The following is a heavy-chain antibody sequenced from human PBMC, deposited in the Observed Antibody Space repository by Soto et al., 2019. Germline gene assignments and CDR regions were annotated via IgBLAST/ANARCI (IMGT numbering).Heavy chain of an antibody. CDR1: GFTFSSYS. V-gene: IGHV3-48*02. J-gene: IGHJ6*02. CDR3: ATLTGYDYEDYYYYGMDV. Sequence: EVQLVESGGGLVQPGGSLRLSCAASGFTFSSYSMNWVRQAPGKGLEWVSYISSSSSTIYYADSVKGRFIISRDNAKNSLYLQMNSLRDEDTAVYYCATLTGYDYEDYYYYGMDVWGQGTTVTVSS. CDR2: ISSSSSTI. D-gene: IGHD5-12*01.